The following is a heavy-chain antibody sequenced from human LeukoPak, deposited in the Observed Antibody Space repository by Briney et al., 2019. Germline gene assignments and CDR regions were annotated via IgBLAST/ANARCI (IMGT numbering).Heavy chain of an antibody. CDR1: GGPISSSSYY. CDR2: IYYSGST. CDR3: ARIRCSPGDDSCYNY. J-gene: IGHJ4*02. Sequence: PSETLSLTCTVSGGPISSSSYYWGWIRQPPGKGLEWIGSIYYSGSTYYNPSLKSRVTISVDTSKNQLSLRVTSVTAADTAIYYCARIRCSPGDDSCYNYWGRGTLVTVSS. V-gene: IGHV4-39*01. D-gene: IGHD2-21*01.